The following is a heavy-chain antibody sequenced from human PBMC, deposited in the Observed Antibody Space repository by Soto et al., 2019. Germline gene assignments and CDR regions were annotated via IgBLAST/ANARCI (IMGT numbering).Heavy chain of an antibody. CDR2: IYYSGST. J-gene: IGHJ4*02. D-gene: IGHD3-3*01. Sequence: SETLSLTCTVSGGSISSGGYYWSWIRQHPGKGLEWIGYIYYSGSTYYNPSLKSRVTISVDTSKNQFSLKLSSVTAADTAVYYCASGRGITIFGVALSGFDYWGQGTLVTVSS. CDR3: ASGRGITIFGVALSGFDY. V-gene: IGHV4-31*03. CDR1: GGSISSGGYY.